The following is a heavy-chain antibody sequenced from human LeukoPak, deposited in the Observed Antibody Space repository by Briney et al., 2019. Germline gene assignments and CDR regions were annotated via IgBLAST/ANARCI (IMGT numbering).Heavy chain of an antibody. Sequence: GRSLRLSCAASGFTFDDYAMHWVRQAPGKGLEWVSGISWNSGSIGYADSVKGRFTISRDNAKNSLYLQMNSLRAEDTALYYCAKEFYSSGWFVYWGQGTLVTVSS. CDR1: GFTFDDYA. J-gene: IGHJ4*02. CDR3: AKEFYSSGWFVY. D-gene: IGHD6-19*01. V-gene: IGHV3-9*01. CDR2: ISWNSGSI.